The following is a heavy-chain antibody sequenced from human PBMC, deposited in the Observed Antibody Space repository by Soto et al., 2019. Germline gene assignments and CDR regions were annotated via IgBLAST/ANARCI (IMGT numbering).Heavy chain of an antibody. V-gene: IGHV3-30*18. CDR2: ISYDGSNK. Sequence: GGSLRLSCAASGFTFSSYGMHWVRQAPGEGLEWVAVISYDGSNKYYADSVKGRFTISRDNSKNTLYLQMNSLRAEDTAVYYCAKDLGYEYYYYYGMDVWGQGTTVTVSS. CDR1: GFTFSSYG. CDR3: AKDLGYEYYYYYGMDV. D-gene: IGHD5-12*01. J-gene: IGHJ6*02.